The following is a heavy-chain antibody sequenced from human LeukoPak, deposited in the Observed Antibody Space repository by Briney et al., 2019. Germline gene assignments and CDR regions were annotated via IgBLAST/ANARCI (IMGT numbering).Heavy chain of an antibody. CDR2: ISSSSSTI. J-gene: IGHJ4*02. V-gene: IGHV3-48*01. Sequence: AGGSLRLSCAASGFTFSSYSMNWVRQAPGKGLEWVSYISSSSSTIYYADSVKGRFTISRDNAKNSLYLQMNSLRAEDTAVYYCARDPLEWLFDYWGQGTLVTVSS. CDR1: GFTFSSYS. CDR3: ARDPLEWLFDY. D-gene: IGHD3-3*01.